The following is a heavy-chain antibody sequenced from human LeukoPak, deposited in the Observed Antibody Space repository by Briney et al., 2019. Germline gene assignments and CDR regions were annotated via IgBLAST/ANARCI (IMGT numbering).Heavy chain of an antibody. CDR2: INWNGGST. J-gene: IGHJ4*02. CDR1: GLTFDDYG. CDR3: ARESSSGWYGEYYFDY. Sequence: PGGSLRLSCAASGLTFDDYGMSWVRQAPGKGLEWVSGINWNGGSTGYADSVKGRFTISRDNAKNSLYLQMNGLRAEDTALYYCARESSSGWYGEYYFDYWGQGTLVTVSS. V-gene: IGHV3-20*04. D-gene: IGHD6-19*01.